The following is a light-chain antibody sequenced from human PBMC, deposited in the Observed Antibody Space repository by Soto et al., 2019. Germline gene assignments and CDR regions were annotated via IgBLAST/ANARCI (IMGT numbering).Light chain of an antibody. V-gene: IGKV3-11*01. Sequence: EIVLTQSPATLSLSPGERATLSCRASQSVSSYLAWYQQKPGQAPRLLIYDASNRATGIPARFSGSGSGTXFTLTISSLEPEDFAVYYCQQRSNWPPLFTFGPGTKVDIK. CDR1: QSVSSY. CDR3: QQRSNWPPLFT. CDR2: DAS. J-gene: IGKJ3*01.